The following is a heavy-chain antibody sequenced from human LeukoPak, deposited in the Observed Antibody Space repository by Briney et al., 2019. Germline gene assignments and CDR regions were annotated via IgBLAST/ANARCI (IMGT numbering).Heavy chain of an antibody. J-gene: IGHJ4*02. CDR1: GGCISSSNW. D-gene: IGHD3-9*01. CDR3: ASTDYDILTGQFDY. CDR2: IYHSGST. Sequence: SETLSLTCAVSGGCISSSNWWSWVRQPPGKGLEWIGEIYHSGSTNYNPSLKSRVTISVDKSKNQFSLKLSSVTAADTAVYYCASTDYDILTGQFDYWGQGTLVTVSS. V-gene: IGHV4-4*02.